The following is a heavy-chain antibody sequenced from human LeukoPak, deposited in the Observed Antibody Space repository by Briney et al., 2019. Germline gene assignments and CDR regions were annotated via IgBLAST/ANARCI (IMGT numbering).Heavy chain of an antibody. CDR2: ISGGTSYI. D-gene: IGHD1-7*01. CDR1: GFTFSGYA. Sequence: GGSLRLSCAASGFTFSGYAMNWVRQAPGKGLEGVSSISGGTSYIYYADSVKGRFTISRDNARNSLYLQMNSLRAEDTAVYYCAKSWGNWNYDYWGQGTLVTVSS. V-gene: IGHV3-21*01. J-gene: IGHJ4*02. CDR3: AKSWGNWNYDY.